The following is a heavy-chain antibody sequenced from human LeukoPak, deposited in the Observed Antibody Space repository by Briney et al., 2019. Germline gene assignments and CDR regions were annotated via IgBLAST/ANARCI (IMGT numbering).Heavy chain of an antibody. CDR3: ARGYSSSWYTHYYYGMDV. D-gene: IGHD6-13*01. V-gene: IGHV4-34*01. J-gene: IGHJ6*02. CDR1: GGSFSGYY. CDR2: INHSGST. Sequence: SETLSLTCAVYGGSFSGYYWSWIRQPPGKGLEWIGEINHSGSTNYNPSLKSRVTISVDTSKNQFSLKLSSVTAADTAVYYCARGYSSSWYTHYYYGMDVWGQGTTVTVSS.